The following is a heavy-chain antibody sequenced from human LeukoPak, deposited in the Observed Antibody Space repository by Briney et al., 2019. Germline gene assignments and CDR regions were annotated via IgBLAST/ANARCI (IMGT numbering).Heavy chain of an antibody. CDR3: ARGKGFVGHFDY. V-gene: IGHV1-69*04. CDR1: GDTFSRNA. CDR2: IIPILGTA. J-gene: IGHJ4*02. Sequence: ASVKVSCKASGDTFSRNAISWVRQAPGQGPEWMGRIIPILGTAEYAEKFQGRVMITADKTTTTAYMELSSLKSEDTALYYCARGKGFVGHFDYWGQGTLVTVSS. D-gene: IGHD3-3*01.